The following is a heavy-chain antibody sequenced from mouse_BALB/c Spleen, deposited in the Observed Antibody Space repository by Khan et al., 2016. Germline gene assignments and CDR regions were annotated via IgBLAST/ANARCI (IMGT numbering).Heavy chain of an antibody. CDR3: VSQGGWEDYFEY. CDR2: IRSKSNNYAI. D-gene: IGHD2-3*01. V-gene: IGHV10-1*02. Sequence: EVQLVESGGGLVQPKGSLKLSCAASGFTFNTYAMNWVRQAPGKGLEWVARIRSKSNNYAIYYADSVTDRFTISRDESQSMLYLQMNNLKTEDTAMYNCVSQGGWEDYFEYWRQGTTLSFSS. CDR1: GFTFNTYA. J-gene: IGHJ2*01.